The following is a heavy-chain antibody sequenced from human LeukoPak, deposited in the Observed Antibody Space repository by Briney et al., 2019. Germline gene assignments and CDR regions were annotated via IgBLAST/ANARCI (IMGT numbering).Heavy chain of an antibody. CDR3: ARGGFMITFGGVIDNWFDP. V-gene: IGHV3-21*01. D-gene: IGHD3-16*02. J-gene: IGHJ5*02. CDR2: ISSSSSYI. Sequence: GGSLRLSCAASGFTFSSYSMNWVRQAPGKGLEWVSSISSSSSYIYYADSVKGRFTISRDNAKNSLYLQMNSPRAEDTAVYYCARGGFMITFGGVIDNWFDPWGQGTLVTVSS. CDR1: GFTFSSYS.